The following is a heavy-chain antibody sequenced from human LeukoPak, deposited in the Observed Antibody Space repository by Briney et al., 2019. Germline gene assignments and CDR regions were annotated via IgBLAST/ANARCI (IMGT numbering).Heavy chain of an antibody. D-gene: IGHD2-15*01. CDR3: ATAPRGYCSGGSCSYAFDI. V-gene: IGHV3-15*01. J-gene: IGHJ3*02. CDR1: TFTFSNAW. CDR2: IKSKSDGGTT. Sequence: GGSLRLSCAASTFTFSNAWMSWVRQAPGKGLEWVGRIKSKSDGGTTDYAAPVKGRFTISRDDSKNTLYLQMNSLKTEDTAVYYCATAPRGYCSGGSCSYAFDIWGQGTMVTVSS.